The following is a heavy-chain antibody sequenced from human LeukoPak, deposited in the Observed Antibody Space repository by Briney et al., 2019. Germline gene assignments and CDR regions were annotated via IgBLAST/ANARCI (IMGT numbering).Heavy chain of an antibody. CDR3: VKDLYKGETSTWYYFDY. V-gene: IGHV3-64D*06. CDR1: GFXFSTYA. J-gene: IGHJ4*02. Sequence: GGSLRLSCSGSGFXFSTYAIHWVREAPGKGPEYVSVINTSGDRTYYADSVKGRFTISSDNSKNTVSLQMSSLRDEDTAMYYCVKDLYKGETSTWYYFDYWGQGILVTVSS. CDR2: INTSGDRT. D-gene: IGHD6-13*01.